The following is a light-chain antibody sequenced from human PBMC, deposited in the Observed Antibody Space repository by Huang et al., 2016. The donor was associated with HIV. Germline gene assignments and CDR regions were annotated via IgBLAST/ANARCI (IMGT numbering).Light chain of an antibody. CDR2: GAS. J-gene: IGKJ2*01. V-gene: IGKV3-15*01. CDR1: QSVATN. CDR3: QQYHNWPYT. Sequence: EIIMTQSPATLSLSPGEGASLSCRANQSVATNLAWYLHRPGQSPRILIFGASPRASVLPGSFSGSGSGTQFTLTVSGLQSEDFAVYYCQQYHNWPYTFGQGTKLEI.